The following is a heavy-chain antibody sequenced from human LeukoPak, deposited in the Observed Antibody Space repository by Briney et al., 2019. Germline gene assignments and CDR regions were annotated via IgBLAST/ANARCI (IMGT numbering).Heavy chain of an antibody. J-gene: IGHJ4*02. D-gene: IGHD2-2*01. CDR2: FDPEDGET. CDR3: ATDCSSTSCQSPYYFDY. CDR1: GYTLTELS. Sequence: GASVKVSCKVSGYTLTELSMHWVRQAPGKGLEWMGGFDPEDGETIHAQKFQGRVTMTEDTSTDTAYMELSSLRSEDTAVYYCATDCSSTSCQSPYYFDYWGQGTLVTVSS. V-gene: IGHV1-24*01.